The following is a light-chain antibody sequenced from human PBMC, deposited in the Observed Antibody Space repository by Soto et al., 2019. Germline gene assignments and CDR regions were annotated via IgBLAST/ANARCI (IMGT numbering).Light chain of an antibody. CDR3: QQLDRYPST. J-gene: IGKJ4*01. V-gene: IGKV1-9*01. CDR2: AAS. CDR1: QGITSS. Sequence: IQLTQSPSSLSASVGDRVTIPCRPSQGITSSSAWYQQKPGEAPKLLIYAASTLQSGIPSRFSGIGSGTDFTLTISSLQPEDFATYYCQQLDRYPSTFGRGTKVEIK.